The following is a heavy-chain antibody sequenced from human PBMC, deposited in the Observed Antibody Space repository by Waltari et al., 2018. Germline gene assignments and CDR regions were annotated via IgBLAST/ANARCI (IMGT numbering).Heavy chain of an antibody. CDR1: GGSFSGYY. CDR2: IRYDGSNK. Sequence: QVQLQQWGAGLLKPSETLSLTCAVYGGSFSGYYWSWIRQPPGKGLEWVAFIRYDGSNKYYADSVKGRFTISRDNSKNTLYLQMNSLRAEDTAVYYCAKDRSSWLPYFDYWGQGTLVTVSS. V-gene: IGHV3-30*02. D-gene: IGHD6-13*01. J-gene: IGHJ4*02. CDR3: AKDRSSWLPYFDY.